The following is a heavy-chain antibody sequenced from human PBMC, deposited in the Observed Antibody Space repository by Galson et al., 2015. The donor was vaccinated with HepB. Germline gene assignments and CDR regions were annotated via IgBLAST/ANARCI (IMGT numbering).Heavy chain of an antibody. D-gene: IGHD2-2*02. CDR1: GFLFSDYG. Sequence: SLRLSCAASGFLFSDYGMHWVRQAPGKGLEWVAVIRSDGSNKYYADSVKGRFTISTDKSKNTVYLQMNSQRAEDTAMYYCARDGRYCSTTTCYKGLYYYYYFYMDVWGKGTTVTVSS. CDR2: IRSDGSNK. V-gene: IGHV3-33*01. CDR3: ARDGRYCSTTTCYKGLYYYYYFYMDV. J-gene: IGHJ6*03.